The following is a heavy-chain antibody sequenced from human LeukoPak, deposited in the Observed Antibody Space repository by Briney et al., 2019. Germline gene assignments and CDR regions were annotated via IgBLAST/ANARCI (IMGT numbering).Heavy chain of an antibody. Sequence: GGSLRLSCAASGFTFSSYAMSWVRQAPGKGLEWVSAISGSGGSTYYADSVKGRFTISRDNAKNSLYLQMNSLRAEDTAVYYCARNRLRGVYAFDIWGQGTMVTVSS. V-gene: IGHV3-23*01. J-gene: IGHJ3*02. CDR1: GFTFSSYA. CDR2: ISGSGGST. CDR3: ARNRLRGVYAFDI. D-gene: IGHD3-10*01.